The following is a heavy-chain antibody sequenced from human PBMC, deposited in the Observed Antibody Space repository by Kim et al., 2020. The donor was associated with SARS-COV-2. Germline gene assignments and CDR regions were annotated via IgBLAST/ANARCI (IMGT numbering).Heavy chain of an antibody. D-gene: IGHD4-17*01. CDR2: IYSGGST. J-gene: IGHJ6*02. V-gene: IGHV3-53*01. CDR3: ARTTVTGYYYYYGMDV. CDR1: GFTVSSNY. Sequence: GGSLRLSCAASGFTVSSNYMSWVRQAPGKGLEWVSVIYSGGSTYYADSVKGRFTISRDNSKNTLYLQMNSLRAEDTAVYYCARTTVTGYYYYYGMDVWGQGTTVTVSS.